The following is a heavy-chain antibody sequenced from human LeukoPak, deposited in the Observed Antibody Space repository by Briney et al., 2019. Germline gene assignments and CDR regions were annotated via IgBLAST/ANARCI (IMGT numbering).Heavy chain of an antibody. CDR2: IYHSGST. Sequence: SETLSLTCAVSGGSISSGGYSWSWIRQPPGKGLEWIGYIYHSGSTYYNPSLKSRVTISVDTSKNQFSLRLSSVTAADTAVYYCARHRAAAGTADFDYWGQGTLVTVSS. D-gene: IGHD6-13*01. V-gene: IGHV4-30-2*01. J-gene: IGHJ4*02. CDR3: ARHRAAAGTADFDY. CDR1: GGSISSGGYS.